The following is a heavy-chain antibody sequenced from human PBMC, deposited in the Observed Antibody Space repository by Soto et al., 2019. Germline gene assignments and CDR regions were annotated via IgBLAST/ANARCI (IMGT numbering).Heavy chain of an antibody. Sequence: ASVKVSCKASGYTFTSYDINWVRQATGQGLEWMGIIYPGDSDTRYSPSFQGQVTISADKSISTAYLQWSSLKASDTAMYYCAGGGVRGVITRTRDYYGMDVWGQGTTVTVSS. CDR3: AGGGVRGVITRTRDYYGMDV. CDR2: IYPGDSDT. V-gene: IGHV5-51*01. D-gene: IGHD3-10*01. J-gene: IGHJ6*02. CDR1: GYTFTSYD.